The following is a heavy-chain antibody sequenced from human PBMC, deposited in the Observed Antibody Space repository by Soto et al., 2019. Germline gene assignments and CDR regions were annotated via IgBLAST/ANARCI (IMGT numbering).Heavy chain of an antibody. CDR3: ARVGAFGELKYYFAY. V-gene: IGHV5-51*01. CDR1: GYSFTTYW. D-gene: IGHD3-10*01. CDR2: IYPGDSDT. Sequence: GESLKISCESSGYSFTTYWIGWVRQMPGRGLEWMGIIYPGDSDTRYSPSFQGQVTISADKSISTAYLQWSSLKASDTAMYYCARVGAFGELKYYFAYWGHGTLVTVSS. J-gene: IGHJ4*01.